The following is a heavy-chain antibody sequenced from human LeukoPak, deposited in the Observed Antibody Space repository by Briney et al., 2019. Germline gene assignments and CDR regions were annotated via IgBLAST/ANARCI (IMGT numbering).Heavy chain of an antibody. CDR2: ISSSGSTI. Sequence: GSLRLSCAASGFTFSSYEMNWVRQAPGKGLEWVSYISSSGSTIYYADSVKGRFTISRDNAKNSLYLQMSSLRAEDTAVYYCAELGITMIGGVWGKGTTVTISS. CDR3: AELGITMIGGV. V-gene: IGHV3-48*03. CDR1: GFTFSSYE. D-gene: IGHD3-10*02. J-gene: IGHJ6*04.